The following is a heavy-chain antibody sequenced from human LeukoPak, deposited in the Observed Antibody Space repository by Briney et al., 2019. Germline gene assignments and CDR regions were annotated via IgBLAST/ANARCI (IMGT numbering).Heavy chain of an antibody. CDR1: GYTFTSYG. Sequence: GASVKVSCKASGYTFTSYGISWVRQAPGQGLEWMGWISAYNGNTNYAQKFQGGVTITRNTSISTAYMELSSLRSEDTAVYYCARGTDSSGWYRYYYYMDVWGKGTTVTVSS. CDR2: ISAYNGNT. V-gene: IGHV1-18*01. J-gene: IGHJ6*03. D-gene: IGHD6-19*01. CDR3: ARGTDSSGWYRYYYYMDV.